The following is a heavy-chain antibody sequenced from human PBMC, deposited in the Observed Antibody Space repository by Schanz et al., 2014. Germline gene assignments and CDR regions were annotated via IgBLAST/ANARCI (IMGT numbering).Heavy chain of an antibody. Sequence: QLQLVQSGAEVKKPGSSVKVSCKTSGYTFSDYGITWVRQAPGQGLEWMGRIISILGIPNYAQKFQGRLTMTRDTSTSTVYMELSSLRSEDTAVYYCARGGGPEDVFDIWGQGTIXTVSS. V-gene: IGHV1-69*04. CDR2: IISILGIP. J-gene: IGHJ3*02. D-gene: IGHD5-12*01. CDR3: ARGGGPEDVFDI. CDR1: GYTFSDYG.